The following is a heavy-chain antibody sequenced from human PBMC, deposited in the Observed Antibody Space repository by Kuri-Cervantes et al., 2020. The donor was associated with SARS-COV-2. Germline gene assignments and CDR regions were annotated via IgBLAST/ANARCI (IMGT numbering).Heavy chain of an antibody. CDR1: GFTFSSYE. J-gene: IGHJ4*02. D-gene: IGHD1-26*01. Sequence: GESLKISCAASGFTFSSYEMNWVRQAPGKGLEWVSYISSSGSTIYYADSVKGRFTISRDNAKNSLYLQMNSLRAEDTAVYYCARNKWELFSGYYFDYWGQGTLVTVSS. CDR3: ARNKWELFSGYYFDY. V-gene: IGHV3-48*03. CDR2: ISSSGSTI.